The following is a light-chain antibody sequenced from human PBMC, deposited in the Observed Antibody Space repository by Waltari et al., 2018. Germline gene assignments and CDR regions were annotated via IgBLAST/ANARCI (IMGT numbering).Light chain of an antibody. CDR3: QSYDNSLRGSVL. CDR2: ENT. Sequence: QSVLTQAPSVSGAPGQRVPISCHGGDSNIPPFGVHWLQHLPGRVPKLIIYENTNRPSGVPDRFSGSKSGTSASLAIDGLQPEDEGDYYCQSYDNSLRGSVLFGGGTKVTV. CDR1: DSNIPPFG. J-gene: IGLJ3*02. V-gene: IGLV1-40*01.